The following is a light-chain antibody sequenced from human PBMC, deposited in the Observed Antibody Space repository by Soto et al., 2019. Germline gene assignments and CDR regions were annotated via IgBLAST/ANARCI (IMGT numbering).Light chain of an antibody. V-gene: IGLV2-14*01. J-gene: IGLJ2*01. CDR2: EVS. CDR3: SSYINSITFVV. Sequence: QSALTQPASVSGSPGQPITISCTGTSSDVGANNYVSWYQHHPGKAPKLLIYEVSNRPSGVSSRFPGSKSGNTASLTISGLQAEDEADYYCSSYINSITFVVFGGGTKLTVL. CDR1: SSDVGANNY.